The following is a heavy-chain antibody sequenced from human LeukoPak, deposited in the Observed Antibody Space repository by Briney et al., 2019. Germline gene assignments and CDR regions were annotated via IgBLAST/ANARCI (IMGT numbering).Heavy chain of an antibody. CDR3: ARAGYCSGGSCYGSDY. Sequence: GGSLRLSCAASGFTFSSYGMHWVRQAPGKGLEWVAAIWYDGSIQYYADSVKGRFTISRDNSKNTLYLQMDSLRAEDTAVYYCARAGYCSGGSCYGSDYWGQGTLVTVSS. D-gene: IGHD2-15*01. CDR2: IWYDGSIQ. J-gene: IGHJ4*02. V-gene: IGHV3-33*01. CDR1: GFTFSSYG.